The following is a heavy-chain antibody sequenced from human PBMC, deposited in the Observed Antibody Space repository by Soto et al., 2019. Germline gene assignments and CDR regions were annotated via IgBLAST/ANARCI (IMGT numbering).Heavy chain of an antibody. CDR3: SKVGGSYYYFDY. Sequence: QVQLVESGGGGVQPGRSLRLSCAASGLTFSSYGMHWVRQAPGKGLEWVALISYDGSKKYYADSVKGRFTISRDNSKNTVYLQMDSLRPEDTAVYHCSKVGGSYYYFDYWGHGTLVTVSS. D-gene: IGHD1-26*01. CDR2: ISYDGSKK. J-gene: IGHJ4*01. CDR1: GLTFSSYG. V-gene: IGHV3-30*18.